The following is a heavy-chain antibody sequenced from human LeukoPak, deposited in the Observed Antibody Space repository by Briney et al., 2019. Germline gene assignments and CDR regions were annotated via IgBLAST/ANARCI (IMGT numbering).Heavy chain of an antibody. Sequence: SETLSLTCTVSGGSISSYYWSWIRQPPGKGLGWIGYIYYSGSTNYNPSLKSRVTISVDTSKNQFSLKLSSVTAADTAVYYCARCIVGATTEVYYFDYWGQGTLVTVSS. CDR3: ARCIVGATTEVYYFDY. CDR1: GGSISSYY. D-gene: IGHD1-26*01. J-gene: IGHJ4*02. CDR2: IYYSGST. V-gene: IGHV4-59*01.